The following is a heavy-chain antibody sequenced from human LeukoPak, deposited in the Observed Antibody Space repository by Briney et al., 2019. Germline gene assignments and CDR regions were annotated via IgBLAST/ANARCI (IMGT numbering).Heavy chain of an antibody. D-gene: IGHD5-18*01. CDR1: GYTFTSYG. Sequence: GASVKVSCKASGYTFTSYGIGWVRQAPGQGLEWMGWMNPNSGNTGYAQKFQGRVNITRNTSISTAYMELSSLRSEDTAVYYCARASKLRRGYSYGHNWFDPWGQGTLVTVSS. CDR2: MNPNSGNT. J-gene: IGHJ5*02. CDR3: ARASKLRRGYSYGHNWFDP. V-gene: IGHV1-8*03.